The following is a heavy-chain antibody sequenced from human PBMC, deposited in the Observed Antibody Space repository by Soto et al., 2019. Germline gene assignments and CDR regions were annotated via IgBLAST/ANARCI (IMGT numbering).Heavy chain of an antibody. D-gene: IGHD6-13*01. CDR3: ARDSSSWNFDY. CDR2: ITSSSITI. V-gene: IGHV3-48*02. Sequence: EVQLVESGGGLVQPGGSLRLSCAASGFTFSSFSMNWVRQAPGKGLEWLSYITSSSITIYYADSVKVRFTISRDNAQNSLYLQMISLRDEVTAVYYCARDSSSWNFDYWGQGALVTVSS. J-gene: IGHJ4*02. CDR1: GFTFSSFS.